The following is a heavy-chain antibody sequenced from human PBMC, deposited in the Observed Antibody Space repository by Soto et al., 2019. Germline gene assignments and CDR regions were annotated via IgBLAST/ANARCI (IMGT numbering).Heavy chain of an antibody. CDR2: INTYHGNT. Sequence: QVQLVQSGAELKKPGASVKVSCKASGYTFTNYGISWVRQAPGQGLEWMGWINTYHGNTKYAQKLQGRVTMTKDTSTSTAYMELTSLRSDDTAVYYCASRPGYSASWGYFYYGMKIWGQGTTAIVSS. V-gene: IGHV1-18*01. CDR1: GYTFTNYG. J-gene: IGHJ6*02. D-gene: IGHD6-13*01. CDR3: ASRPGYSASWGYFYYGMKI.